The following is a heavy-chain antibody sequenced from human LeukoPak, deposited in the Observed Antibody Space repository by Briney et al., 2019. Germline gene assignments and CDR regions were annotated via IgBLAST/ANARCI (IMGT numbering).Heavy chain of an antibody. CDR1: GYTFTGYY. Sequence: ASVKVSCKASGYTFTGYYMHWVRQVPGQGLEWMGRINPNSGGTNYAQKFQGRVTMTRDTSISTAYMELSRLRSDDTAVYYCERGGSSYRFGEYPYYFDYWGQGTLVTVSS. CDR2: INPNSGGT. J-gene: IGHJ4*02. CDR3: ERGGSSYRFGEYPYYFDY. D-gene: IGHD3-10*01. V-gene: IGHV1-2*06.